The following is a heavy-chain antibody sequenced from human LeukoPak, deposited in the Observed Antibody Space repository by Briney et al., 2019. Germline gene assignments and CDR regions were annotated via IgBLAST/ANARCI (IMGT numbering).Heavy chain of an antibody. D-gene: IGHD3-10*01. CDR2: IYYSGST. CDR3: AREFYGTGASPGGDCGMDV. V-gene: IGHV4-30-4*08. Sequence: SETLSLTCTVSGGSISSSSYYWGWIRQPPGKGLEWIGHIYYSGSTYYNPSLKSRVTISVDTSKNQFSLKLSSVTAADTAVYYCAREFYGTGASPGGDCGMDVWGQGTTVTVSS. CDR1: GGSISSSSYY. J-gene: IGHJ6*02.